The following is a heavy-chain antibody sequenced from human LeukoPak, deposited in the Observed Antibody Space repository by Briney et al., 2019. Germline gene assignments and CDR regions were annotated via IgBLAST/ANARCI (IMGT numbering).Heavy chain of an antibody. CDR1: GFPFSNSW. J-gene: IGHJ6*02. CDR2: IKKDGSGI. Sequence: GGSLRLSCAVSGFPFSNSWMYWVRQAPGKGLEGVANIKKDGSGISYVDSVKGRFTISRDNAKNSLYLQMNSLRAEDTAVYYCARDPDGLMDVWGQGTTVTVSS. V-gene: IGHV3-7*01. CDR3: ARDPDGLMDV.